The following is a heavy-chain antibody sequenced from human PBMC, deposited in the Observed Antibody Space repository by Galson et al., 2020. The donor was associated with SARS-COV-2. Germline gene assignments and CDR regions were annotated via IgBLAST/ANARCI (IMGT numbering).Heavy chain of an antibody. CDR1: GYTFSGYY. Sequence: ASVKVSCKGPGYTFSGYYIHWVRQAPGQGLEWMGWINTNTGATNYAQNFQARVTMTRDTPISTAYMELSSLRHDDTAVYYCATQPRIVAVGGHYYYGMDVWGQGTTVIVSS. CDR3: ATQPRIVAVGGHYYYGMDV. CDR2: INTNTGAT. J-gene: IGHJ6*02. V-gene: IGHV1-2*02. D-gene: IGHD3-22*01.